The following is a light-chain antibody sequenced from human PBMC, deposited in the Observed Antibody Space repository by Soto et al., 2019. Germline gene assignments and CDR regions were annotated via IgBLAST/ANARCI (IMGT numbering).Light chain of an antibody. CDR1: SSDVGGYNY. CDR3: CSYTTSNTRQIV. Sequence: QSVLXQPASVSGSPGQSITISCTGTSSDVGGYNYVSWYQQHPGKAPKFMIYDVSNRPSGVSNRFSGSKSGNTASLTISGLQAEDEADYYCCSYTTSNTRQIVFGTGTKVTVL. CDR2: DVS. J-gene: IGLJ1*01. V-gene: IGLV2-14*01.